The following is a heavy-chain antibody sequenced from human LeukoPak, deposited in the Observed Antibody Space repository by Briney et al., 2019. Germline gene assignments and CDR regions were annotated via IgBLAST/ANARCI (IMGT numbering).Heavy chain of an antibody. J-gene: IGHJ6*02. CDR1: VYSFTSYA. V-gene: IGHV1-18*01. Sequence: ASVTVSCTASVYSFTSYAINWVGQAPGQGLEWMGWISAYNGKTDYAQKLQGRVTMTTDTSTSTAYMELRSLTSDDTAVYYCARDPLRSTWSTYYNALDVWGQGTTVTVSS. CDR3: ARDPLRSTWSTYYNALDV. CDR2: ISAYNGKT. D-gene: IGHD6-13*01.